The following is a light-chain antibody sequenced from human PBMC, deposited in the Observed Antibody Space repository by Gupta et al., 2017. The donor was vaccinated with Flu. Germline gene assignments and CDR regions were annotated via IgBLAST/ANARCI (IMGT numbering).Light chain of an antibody. CDR2: DES. CDR1: NIGSKS. CDR3: QVWDSSSDHGV. V-gene: IGLV3-21*02. J-gene: IGLJ2*01. Sequence: VLTQPPSVSVAPGQTARLTCGRNNIGSKSVDCYQQKPGQDPGRVVYDESDRPSGIPERFSGSNSWNTATLTISSVEAGDEADDYCQVWDSSSDHGVFGGGTKLTVL.